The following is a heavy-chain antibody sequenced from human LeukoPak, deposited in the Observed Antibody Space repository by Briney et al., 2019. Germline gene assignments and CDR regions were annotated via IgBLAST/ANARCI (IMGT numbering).Heavy chain of an antibody. V-gene: IGHV4-59*11. CDR2: ISYIGRT. CDR3: ARDLVTVTKGFDI. CDR1: DDSFSSHY. J-gene: IGHJ3*02. D-gene: IGHD4-17*01. Sequence: SETLSLTCAVSDDSFSSHYWTWTRQPPGKGLEWIGYISYIGRTNYNPSLKSRVTISIDTSKNQFSLKLSSVTAADTAVYYCARDLVTVTKGFDIWGQGKMVSVS.